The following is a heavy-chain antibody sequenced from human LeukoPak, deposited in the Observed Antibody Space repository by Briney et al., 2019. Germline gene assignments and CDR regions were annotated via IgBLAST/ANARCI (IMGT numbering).Heavy chain of an antibody. D-gene: IGHD3-10*01. V-gene: IGHV4-4*07. Sequence: PSETLSLTCTVSGGSINNYYWSWIRQPAGKGLEWIGRIYTRGSTNYNPSLKSRVTMSVDTSKNQFSMKLSSVTAADTAVYYCAGGRYWRDDICSGGDAFDIWGQGTMVSVSS. CDR2: IYTRGST. CDR1: GGSINNYY. J-gene: IGHJ3*02. CDR3: AGGRYWRDDICSGGDAFDI.